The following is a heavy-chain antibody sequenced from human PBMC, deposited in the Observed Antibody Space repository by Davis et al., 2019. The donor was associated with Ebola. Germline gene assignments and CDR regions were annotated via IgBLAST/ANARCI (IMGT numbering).Heavy chain of an antibody. Sequence: ASVKVSCKASGYTFTSYGISWVRQAPGQGLEWMGWISAYNGNTNYAQKLQGRVTMTTDTSTSTAYMELRSLRSDDTAVYYCARAGGGFYCGGDCSDFDYWGQGTTVTVSS. CDR2: ISAYNGNT. V-gene: IGHV1-18*04. CDR3: ARAGGGFYCGGDCSDFDY. J-gene: IGHJ4*03. CDR1: GYTFTSYG. D-gene: IGHD2-21*01.